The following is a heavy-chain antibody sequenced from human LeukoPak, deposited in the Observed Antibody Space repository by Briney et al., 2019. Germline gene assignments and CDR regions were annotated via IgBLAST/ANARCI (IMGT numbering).Heavy chain of an antibody. CDR2: ISYDGGSE. Sequence: PGRSLRLSCAASGFTFSSYAMHWVRQAPGKGLEWVAVISYDGGSEYYADSVKGRFTISRDNSKNTLYLQMNGLRAEDTAVYNCARDGGSYELDYWGQGTLVTVSS. CDR1: GFTFSSYA. J-gene: IGHJ4*02. V-gene: IGHV3-30-3*01. CDR3: ARDGGSYELDY. D-gene: IGHD1-26*01.